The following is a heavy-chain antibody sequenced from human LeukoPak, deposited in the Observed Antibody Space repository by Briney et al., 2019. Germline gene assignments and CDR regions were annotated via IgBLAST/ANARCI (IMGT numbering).Heavy chain of an antibody. CDR1: VGYISSGGYS. Sequence: SESLSLTCTVSVGYISSGGYSWSWIRQHPGKGLEWIGYIYYSGSTYYNPSLKSRVTISVDTSKNQFSLRLSSVTAADTAVYYCARVELEWLSFDYWGQGTLVTVSS. CDR2: IYYSGST. D-gene: IGHD3-3*01. CDR3: ARVELEWLSFDY. V-gene: IGHV4-31*03. J-gene: IGHJ4*02.